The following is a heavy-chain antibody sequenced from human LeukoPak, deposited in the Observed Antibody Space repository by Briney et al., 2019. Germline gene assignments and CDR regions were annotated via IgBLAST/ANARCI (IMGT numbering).Heavy chain of an antibody. CDR2: LIGSGGST. Sequence: GGSLRLSCAASGFTFSGYAMSWVRQAPGKGLEWVSGLIGSGGSTYYADSVKGRFTISRDNSKNTLYLQMNSLRAEDTAVYYCAKESGSYPYYYYGMDVWGQGTTVTVSS. CDR3: AKESGSYPYYYYGMDV. V-gene: IGHV3-23*01. D-gene: IGHD1-26*01. CDR1: GFTFSGYA. J-gene: IGHJ6*02.